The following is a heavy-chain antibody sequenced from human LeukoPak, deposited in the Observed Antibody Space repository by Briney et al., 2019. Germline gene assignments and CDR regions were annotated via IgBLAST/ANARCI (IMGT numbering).Heavy chain of an antibody. CDR1: GFTFSSYA. CDR2: ISGSGGST. Sequence: TGGSLKLSCAASGFTFSSYAMRWVRQAPGKGLEWVSAISGSGGSTYYADSVKGRFTISRDNSKNTLYLQMNSLRAEDTAVYYCAKDRYGSGSYYEPYNWFDPWGQGTLVTVSS. J-gene: IGHJ5*02. V-gene: IGHV3-23*01. CDR3: AKDRYGSGSYYEPYNWFDP. D-gene: IGHD3-10*01.